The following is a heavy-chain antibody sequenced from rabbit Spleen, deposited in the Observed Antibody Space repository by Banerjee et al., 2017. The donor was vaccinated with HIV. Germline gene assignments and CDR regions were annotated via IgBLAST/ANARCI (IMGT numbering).Heavy chain of an antibody. Sequence: QSLEESGGGLVKPGASLTLTCKASGFSFSSNDYICWVRQAPGKGLEWISCIAGSSSGFTYSATWATGRFTISKTSSTTVTLQMTSLTAADTATYFCAREDVGGSVSLWGPGTLVTVS. J-gene: IGHJ6*01. CDR2: IAGSSSGFT. CDR3: AREDVGGSVSL. CDR1: GFSFSSNDY. V-gene: IGHV1S40*01. D-gene: IGHD1-1*01.